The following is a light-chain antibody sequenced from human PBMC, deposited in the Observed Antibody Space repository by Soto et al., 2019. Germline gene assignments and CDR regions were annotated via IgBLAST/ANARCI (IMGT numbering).Light chain of an antibody. CDR3: QQYNEWPLT. V-gene: IGKV3-15*01. Sequence: EIVLTQSQASLSLSPGERATLSGRASQSVSSDLAWYQQKPGQAPRLLIYGASTRATGIPATFSGSGSGTEFTLTITSLQSEDFAVYYCQQYNEWPLTFGGGTKVDIK. CDR2: GAS. CDR1: QSVSSD. J-gene: IGKJ4*01.